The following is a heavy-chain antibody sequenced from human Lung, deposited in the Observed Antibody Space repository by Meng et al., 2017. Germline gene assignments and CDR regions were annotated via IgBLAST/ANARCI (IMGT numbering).Heavy chain of an antibody. V-gene: IGHV4-34*01. CDR1: GGCFGDYF. J-gene: IGHJ4*02. Sequence: VDLQSLGASTWKSSESLCVTYYVSGGCFGDYFWSWIVPHPGKGLEWIVEITHSGSTNYNPSVGSLATISVETSQNNLSLKLISVTAADSAVYYCARGPTTMAHDFDYWGQGTLVTVSS. CDR2: ITHSGST. CDR3: ARGPTTMAHDFDY. D-gene: IGHD4-11*01.